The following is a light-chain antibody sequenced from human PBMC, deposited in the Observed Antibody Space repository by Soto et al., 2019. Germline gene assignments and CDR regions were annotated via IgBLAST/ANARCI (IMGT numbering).Light chain of an antibody. CDR1: QSVSSY. CDR3: QQRRNWLFP. V-gene: IGKV3-11*01. Sequence: EIVLTQSPATLSLSPGERATLSCRASQSVSSYLAWYQRKPGQAPRLLIYDASNRATGIPARFSGSGSGTDFTLTISSLEPEDFAVYYCQQRRNWLFPFGPGTKVDI. CDR2: DAS. J-gene: IGKJ3*01.